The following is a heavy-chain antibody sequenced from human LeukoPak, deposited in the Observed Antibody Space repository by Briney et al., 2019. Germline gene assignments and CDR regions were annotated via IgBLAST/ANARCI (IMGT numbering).Heavy chain of an antibody. CDR1: GGTFSSYA. D-gene: IGHD2-2*01. CDR3: ARGEYQLHLYYYYYYMDV. J-gene: IGHJ6*03. CDR2: IIPIFGTA. Sequence: GASVKVSCKASGGTFSSYAISWVRQAPGQGLEWMGGIIPIFGTANYAQKFQGRVTITTDESMSTAYMELSSLRSEDTAVYYCARGEYQLHLYYYYYYMDVWGKGTTVTVSS. V-gene: IGHV1-69*05.